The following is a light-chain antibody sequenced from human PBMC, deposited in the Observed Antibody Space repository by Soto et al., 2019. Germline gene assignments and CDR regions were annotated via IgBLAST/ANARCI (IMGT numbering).Light chain of an antibody. J-gene: IGKJ3*01. CDR2: AAS. CDR3: QQPNHWPFT. CDR1: KNGSSSY. Sequence: EIVLTPSPGTLSLSPGERATLFCRARKNGSSSYLDWYQQKPGQAPRLLIYAASTRDSGIPARFSGSGSGTDFTLTISSLEPEDFAPYYCQQPNHWPFTFGPGTKVDIK. V-gene: IGKV3D-20*02.